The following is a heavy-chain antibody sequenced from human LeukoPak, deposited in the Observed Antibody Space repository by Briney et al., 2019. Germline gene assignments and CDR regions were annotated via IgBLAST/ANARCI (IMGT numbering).Heavy chain of an antibody. CDR3: ARRQYSGYDFDF. Sequence: GESLKISCKASGYIFTNYWIGWVRQMPGKGLEWMGIIYPRDSDTRYSPSFQGQVTISADKSISTAYLQWNTLEASDTAMYYCARRQYSGYDFDFWGQGTLVTVSS. CDR2: IYPRDSDT. J-gene: IGHJ4*02. D-gene: IGHD5-12*01. CDR1: GYIFTNYW. V-gene: IGHV5-51*01.